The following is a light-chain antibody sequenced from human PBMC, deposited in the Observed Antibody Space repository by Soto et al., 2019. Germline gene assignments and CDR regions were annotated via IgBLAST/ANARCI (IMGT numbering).Light chain of an antibody. CDR3: QQYNDNWT. CDR1: QSISSW. Sequence: DIQMTQSPSTLSASVGDRVTITCRASQSISSWLAWYQQKPGKAPKLLIYKASTLQSGVPSRFSGSGSGTEFTLAISSLQPDDSETYYCQQYNDNWTFGQGTKGEIK. J-gene: IGKJ1*01. V-gene: IGKV1-5*03. CDR2: KAS.